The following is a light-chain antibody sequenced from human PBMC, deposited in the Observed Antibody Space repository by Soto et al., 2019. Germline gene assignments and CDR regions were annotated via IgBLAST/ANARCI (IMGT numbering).Light chain of an antibody. CDR3: QQYNNWPWT. J-gene: IGKJ1*01. CDR2: GAS. Sequence: EIVLTQSPATLSVSPGGRATLSCRASQSISGALAWYQQKPGQAPRLLIYGASTRATSFPARFSGSGSGTDFTLTISSLQSEDFAVYYCQQYNNWPWTFGQGTKVDIK. V-gene: IGKV3-15*01. CDR1: QSISGA.